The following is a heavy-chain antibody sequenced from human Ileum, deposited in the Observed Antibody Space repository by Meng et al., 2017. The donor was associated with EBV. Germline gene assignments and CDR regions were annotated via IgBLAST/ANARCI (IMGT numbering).Heavy chain of an antibody. J-gene: IGHJ4*02. V-gene: IGHV1-8*01. CDR3: VRTLERGDY. CDR1: GYTFTNYD. D-gene: IGHD5-24*01. Sequence: VQLLQSGAEVKKPGASVKVSCKASGYTFTNYDISWVRQATGQGLEWMGWMNPKTGTAHYAQKFQGRVSMTRDTSITTAYMELSSLTSEDTAVYYCVRTLERGDYWGQGTLVTVSS. CDR2: MNPKTGTA.